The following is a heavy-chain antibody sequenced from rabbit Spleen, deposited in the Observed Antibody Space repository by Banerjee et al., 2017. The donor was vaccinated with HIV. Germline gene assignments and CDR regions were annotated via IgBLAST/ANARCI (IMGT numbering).Heavy chain of an antibody. D-gene: IGHD8-1*01. Sequence: QSLEESGGDLVKPGASLTLTCTASGFTISSSYYMYWVRQAPGKGLEWISCIAGSSSGFTYSATWAKGRFTCSKTSSTTVTLQMTSLTVADTATYFCARDTGSSFSSYGMDLWGPGTLVTVS. CDR1: GFTISSSYY. CDR3: ARDTGSSFSSYGMDL. J-gene: IGHJ6*01. CDR2: IAGSSSGFT. V-gene: IGHV1S40*01.